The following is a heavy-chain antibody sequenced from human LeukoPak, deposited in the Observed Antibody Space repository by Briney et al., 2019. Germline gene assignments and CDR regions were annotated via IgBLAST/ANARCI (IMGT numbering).Heavy chain of an antibody. V-gene: IGHV4-59*01. Sequence: PGGSLRLSCAASGFTFSSYSMNWIRQSPGKGLEWIGYIYYSGSTNYNPSLKSRVIISVDTSKNQFSLKLNSVTAADTAVYYCARAGYCSSTSCQWVPLVWGQGTTVTVSS. CDR1: GFTFSSYS. CDR3: ARAGYCSSTSCQWVPLV. D-gene: IGHD2-2*03. J-gene: IGHJ6*02. CDR2: IYYSGST.